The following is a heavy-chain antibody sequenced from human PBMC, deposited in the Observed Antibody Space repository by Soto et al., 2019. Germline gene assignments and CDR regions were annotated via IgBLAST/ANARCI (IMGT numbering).Heavy chain of an antibody. CDR3: TRSIITTAGTDAFDL. D-gene: IGHD6-13*01. CDR1: GYTFTSYY. Sequence: QVQLVQSGAEVKKPGASVRVSCKASGYTFTSYYIHWVRQAPGQGPEWMGMISPSSGGTDYAQKLQGTVTRTRATSTSKVYMELSSVRSEDTAVYFCTRSIITTAGTDAFDLWGQGTLVTVSS. CDR2: ISPSSGGT. V-gene: IGHV1-46*03. J-gene: IGHJ3*01.